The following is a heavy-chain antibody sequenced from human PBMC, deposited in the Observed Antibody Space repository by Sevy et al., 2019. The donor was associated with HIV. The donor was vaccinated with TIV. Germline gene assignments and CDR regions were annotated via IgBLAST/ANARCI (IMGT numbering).Heavy chain of an antibody. D-gene: IGHD6-19*01. J-gene: IGHJ4*01. V-gene: IGHV3-48*01. CDR1: GFTFSSYS. CDR2: ISSRSDSSRTL. CDR3: ARPDLSGWYFDF. Sequence: GGSLRLSCVASGFTFSSYSLNWVRQAPGKGLEWVSYISSRSDSSRTLYYADSVKGRFRISRDNAKNSVQLQMASLRVEETAVYYCARPDLSGWYFDFWGHGTLVTVSS.